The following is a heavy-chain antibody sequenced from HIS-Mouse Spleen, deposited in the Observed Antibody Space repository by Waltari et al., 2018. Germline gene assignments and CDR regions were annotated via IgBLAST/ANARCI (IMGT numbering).Heavy chain of an antibody. Sequence: QLQLQESGPGLVKPSETLSLTCTVSGGSISSSSSYWGRIRQPPGKGLEWIGSIYSSGSTYYNPSLKSRVTISVDTSKNQFSLKLSSVTAADTAVYYCAREIPYSSSWYDWYFDLWGRGTLVTVSS. J-gene: IGHJ2*01. CDR3: AREIPYSSSWYDWYFDL. V-gene: IGHV4-39*07. D-gene: IGHD6-13*01. CDR1: GGSISSSSSY. CDR2: IYSSGST.